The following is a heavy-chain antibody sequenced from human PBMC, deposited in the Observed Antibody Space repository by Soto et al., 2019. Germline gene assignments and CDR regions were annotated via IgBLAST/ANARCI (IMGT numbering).Heavy chain of an antibody. V-gene: IGHV2-5*02. CDR1: GFSLSTSGVG. CDR3: AHSRTYYDILTGYYAGYYFDY. Sequence: SGPTLVNPTQTLTLTCTFSGFSLSTSGVGVGWIRQPPGKALEWLALIYWDDDKRYSPSLKSRLTITKDTSKNQVVLTMTNMDPVDTATYYCAHSRTYYDILTGYYAGYYFDYWGQGTLVTVSS. J-gene: IGHJ4*02. D-gene: IGHD3-9*01. CDR2: IYWDDDK.